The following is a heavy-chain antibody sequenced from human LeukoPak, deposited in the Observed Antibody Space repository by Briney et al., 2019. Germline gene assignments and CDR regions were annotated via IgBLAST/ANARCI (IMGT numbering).Heavy chain of an antibody. D-gene: IGHD7-27*01. J-gene: IGHJ4*02. Sequence: GGSLRLSCAASGFTFSDYWMSWVRQAPGKGLEWVANIKQDGSEKYYVDSVKGRFTISRDNAKNSLYLQMNSLRAEDTAVYYCARVQLGFFDYWGQGTLVTVSS. CDR1: GFTFSDYW. CDR2: IKQDGSEK. V-gene: IGHV3-7*01. CDR3: ARVQLGFFDY.